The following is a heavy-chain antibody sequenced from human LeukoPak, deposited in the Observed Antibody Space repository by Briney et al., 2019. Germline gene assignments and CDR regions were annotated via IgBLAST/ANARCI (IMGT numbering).Heavy chain of an antibody. D-gene: IGHD2-2*01. CDR1: GGSMKNYY. J-gene: IGHJ1*01. CDR2: MYGSGTTT. CDR3: AREHLYGSSWGFQH. Sequence: SETLSLTCNVSGGSMKNYYWTWIRQSAGKGLERIGRMYGSGTTTNQNPSLEGRVTMSVDTSKNQFSLDLSSVTAADTAVYYCAREHLYGSSWGFQHWGQGTLVTVSS. V-gene: IGHV4-4*07.